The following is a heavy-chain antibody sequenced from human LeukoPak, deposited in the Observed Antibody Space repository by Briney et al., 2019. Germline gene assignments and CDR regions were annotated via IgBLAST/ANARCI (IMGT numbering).Heavy chain of an antibody. CDR2: TYYRSKWFN. D-gene: IGHD4-23*01. CDR1: GDSVSSNCVT. CDR3: TRVTSNSNWFDP. Sequence: SQTLSLTCAISGDSVSSNCVTWNWIRQSPSRGLEWLGRTYYRSKWFNDYALSVRGRITFNADTSKNQLSLQLNSVAPEDTALYYCTRVTSNSNWFDPWGQGTLVTVSS. J-gene: IGHJ5*02. V-gene: IGHV6-1*01.